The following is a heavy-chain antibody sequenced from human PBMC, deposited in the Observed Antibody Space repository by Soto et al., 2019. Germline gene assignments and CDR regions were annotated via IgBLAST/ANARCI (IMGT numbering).Heavy chain of an antibody. CDR3: ARGGRRSPGMDV. CDR1: GGSIRSGGYY. D-gene: IGHD3-16*01. J-gene: IGHJ6*01. CDR2: IYCSGST. Sequence: QVQLQESGPGLVKPSQPLSLTCTVSGGSIRSGGYYWSWIRQHPGKGLEWIGYIYCSGSTYYNPSLKSRVTISVDASKNQCSLKLSSVTAADTAVYYCARGGRRSPGMDVWGQGTTVTVSS. V-gene: IGHV4-31*03.